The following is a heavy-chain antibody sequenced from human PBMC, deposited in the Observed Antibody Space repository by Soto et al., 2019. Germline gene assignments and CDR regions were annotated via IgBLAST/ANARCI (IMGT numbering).Heavy chain of an antibody. CDR2: IYYSGST. D-gene: IGHD3-22*01. CDR3: ARDDSSGYYSDWFDP. CDR1: VGSISSGDYY. J-gene: IGHJ5*02. V-gene: IGHV4-30-4*01. Sequence: TSETLSLTCTVSVGSISSGDYYWSWIRQPPGKGLEWIGYIYYSGSTYYNPSLKSRVTISVDTSKNQFSLKLSSVTAADTAVYYCARDDSSGYYSDWFDPWGQGTLVTVSS.